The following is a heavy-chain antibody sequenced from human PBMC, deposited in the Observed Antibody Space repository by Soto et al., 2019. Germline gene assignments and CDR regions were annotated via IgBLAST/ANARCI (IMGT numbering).Heavy chain of an antibody. V-gene: IGHV4-4*02. Sequence: SETLSITCAFSGGSISISNWWSWFRQPPVKGLEWIGEIYHSGSTNYNPSLKSRVTISVDKSKNQFSLKLSSVTAADTAVYYCARGVKRYYDFWSGYYGWGQGTMVTVSS. CDR1: GGSISISNW. D-gene: IGHD3-3*01. CDR2: IYHSGST. J-gene: IGHJ4*02. CDR3: ARGVKRYYDFWSGYYG.